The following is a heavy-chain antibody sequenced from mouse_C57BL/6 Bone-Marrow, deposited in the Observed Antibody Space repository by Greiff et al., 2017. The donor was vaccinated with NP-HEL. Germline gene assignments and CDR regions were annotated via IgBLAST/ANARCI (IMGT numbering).Heavy chain of an antibody. Sequence: VQLQESGAELARPGASVKLSCKASGYTFTSYGISWVKQRTGQGLEWIGEIYPRSGNTYYNEKFKGKATLTADKSSNTAYMELRSLTSEDSAVYFCARGGLTGVDYWGQGTTLTVSS. J-gene: IGHJ2*01. CDR1: GYTFTSYG. V-gene: IGHV1-81*01. CDR2: IYPRSGNT. CDR3: ARGGLTGVDY. D-gene: IGHD4-1*01.